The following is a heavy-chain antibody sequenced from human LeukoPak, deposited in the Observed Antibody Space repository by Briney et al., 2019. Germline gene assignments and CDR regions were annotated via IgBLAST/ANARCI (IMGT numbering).Heavy chain of an antibody. Sequence: ASVKVSCKASGYSFTSHYMHWVRQAPGQGLEWMGLINPSGSSTLYAQKFQGRVTITADKSTSTAYMELSSLRSEDTAVYYCASGPYYPPAAFDIWGQGTMVTVSS. J-gene: IGHJ3*02. CDR3: ASGPYYPPAAFDI. CDR2: INPSGSST. V-gene: IGHV1-46*01. CDR1: GYSFTSHY. D-gene: IGHD3-10*01.